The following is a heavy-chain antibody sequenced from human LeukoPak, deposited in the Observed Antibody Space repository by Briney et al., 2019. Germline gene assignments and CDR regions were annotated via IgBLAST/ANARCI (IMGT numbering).Heavy chain of an antibody. CDR3: AKDIDALRFLEWLPDY. CDR1: GFTVSSNE. J-gene: IGHJ4*02. CDR2: ISGGST. V-gene: IGHV3-38-3*01. D-gene: IGHD3-3*01. Sequence: PGGSLRLSCAAAGFTVSSNEMSWVRKAPGKGLEWLSSISGGSTYYADSVKGRFTIFRDNSKNTLYLQMNSLRAEDTAVYYCAKDIDALRFLEWLPDYWGQGTLVTVSS.